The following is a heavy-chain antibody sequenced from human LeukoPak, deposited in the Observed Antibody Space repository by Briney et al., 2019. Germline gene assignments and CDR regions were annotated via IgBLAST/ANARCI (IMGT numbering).Heavy chain of an antibody. V-gene: IGHV3-23*01. D-gene: IGHD3-22*01. J-gene: IGHJ4*02. CDR1: GFTFSIFA. Sequence: GGSLRLSCAASGFTFSIFAMRWVRQAPGKGLEWVSDISASGGSTNFAVSVKGRFTISRDNSKNTVYLQMNSLRVEDTAVYYCARETPGNYDSSGYEFDYWGQGTLVTVSS. CDR3: ARETPGNYDSSGYEFDY. CDR2: ISASGGST.